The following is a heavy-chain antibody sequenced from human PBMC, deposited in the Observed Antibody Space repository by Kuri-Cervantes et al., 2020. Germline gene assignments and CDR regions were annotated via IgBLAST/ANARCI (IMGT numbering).Heavy chain of an antibody. CDR1: GFTFSDHY. CDR2: TRNRANSYTT. Sequence: GGSLRLSCAASGFTFSDHYTDWVRQAPGKGLEWVGRTRNRANSYTTEYAASVKDRFTISRDASKTSVYLQMNSLKTEDTAVYYCAKIYESGSDKYFDCWGQGALVTVSS. J-gene: IGHJ4*02. V-gene: IGHV3-72*01. CDR3: AKIYESGSDKYFDC. D-gene: IGHD3-10*01.